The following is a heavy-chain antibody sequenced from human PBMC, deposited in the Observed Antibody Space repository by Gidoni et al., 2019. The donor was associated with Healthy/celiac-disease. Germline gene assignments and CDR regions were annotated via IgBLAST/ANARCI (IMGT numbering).Heavy chain of an antibody. V-gene: IGHV3-21*01. Sequence: EVQLVESGGGLVKPGGSLRLSCAASGFTLRSYSMNWVPQAPGKGLGCVSSISSSSSYKYDAEAVKGRFTIARDNANNSLYLQRNSRRAEDTAVYYCASQGVTAKTRGFDYWGQGTLVTVSS. J-gene: IGHJ4*02. CDR1: GFTLRSYS. D-gene: IGHD2-21*02. CDR3: ASQGVTAKTRGFDY. CDR2: ISSSSSYK.